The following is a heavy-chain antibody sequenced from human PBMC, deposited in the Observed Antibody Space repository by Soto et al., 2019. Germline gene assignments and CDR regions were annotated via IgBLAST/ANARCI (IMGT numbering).Heavy chain of an antibody. CDR2: ISSSSSYI. CDR3: ARDGDSGPPGYSYYYYGMDV. Sequence: EVQLVESGGGLVKPGGSLRLSCAASGFTFSSYSMNWVRQAPGKGLEWVSSISSSSSYIYYADSVKGRFTISRDNAKNSLYLQMNSLRAEDTAVYYCARDGDSGPPGYSYYYYGMDVWGQGTTVTVSS. CDR1: GFTFSSYS. D-gene: IGHD5-12*01. J-gene: IGHJ6*02. V-gene: IGHV3-21*01.